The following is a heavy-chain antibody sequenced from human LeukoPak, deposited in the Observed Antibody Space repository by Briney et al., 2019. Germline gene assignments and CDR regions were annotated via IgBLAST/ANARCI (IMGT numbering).Heavy chain of an antibody. D-gene: IGHD6-19*01. Sequence: PGGSLRLSCAASGFTFSSYAMSWVRQASGKGLEWVSAISGSGGSTYYADSVKGRFTISRDNSKNTLYLQMNSLRAEDTAVYYCAKTPYSSGWYFLDYWGQGTLVTVSS. V-gene: IGHV3-23*01. CDR1: GFTFSSYA. CDR2: ISGSGGST. J-gene: IGHJ4*02. CDR3: AKTPYSSGWYFLDY.